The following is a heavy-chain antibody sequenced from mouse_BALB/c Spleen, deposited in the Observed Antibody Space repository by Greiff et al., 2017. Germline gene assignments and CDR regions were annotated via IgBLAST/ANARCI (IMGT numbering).Heavy chain of an antibody. CDR2: ISYSGST. CDR1: GYSITSDYA. D-gene: IGHD1-1*01. V-gene: IGHV3-2*02. Sequence: VQLKESGPGLVKPSQSLSLTCTVTGYSITSDYAWNWIRQFPGNKLEWMGYISYSGSTSYNPSLKSRISITRDTSKNQFFLQLNSVTTEDTATYYCARLNGSSPYYYAMDYWGQGTSVTVSS. CDR3: ARLNGSSPYYYAMDY. J-gene: IGHJ4*01.